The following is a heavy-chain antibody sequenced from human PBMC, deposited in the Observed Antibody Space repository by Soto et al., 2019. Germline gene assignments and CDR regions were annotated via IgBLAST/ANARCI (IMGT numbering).Heavy chain of an antibody. CDR2: IWYDGSNK. D-gene: IGHD5-12*01. CDR1: GFTFSSYG. CDR3: ARDSGGGYNPYFDY. Sequence: QVQLVESGGGVVQPGRSLRLSCAASGFTFSSYGMHWVRQAPGKGLEWVAVIWYDGSNKYYADSVKGRFTISRDNSKNTLYLQMNSLRAEDTAVYYCARDSGGGYNPYFDYWGQGTLVTVSS. V-gene: IGHV3-33*01. J-gene: IGHJ4*02.